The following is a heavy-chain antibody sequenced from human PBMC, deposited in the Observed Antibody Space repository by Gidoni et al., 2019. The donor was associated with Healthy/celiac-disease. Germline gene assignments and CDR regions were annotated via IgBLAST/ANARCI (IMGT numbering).Heavy chain of an antibody. V-gene: IGHV5-10-1*01. D-gene: IGHD6-13*01. J-gene: IGHJ5*02. CDR3: ARRTTGIAAAGLPNWFDP. Sequence: DVQLVQSGAEVKKPGESLRISCKGSGYRFTSYWISWVRQMPGKGLEWMGRIDPSDSYTNNSPSCQGHVTSSADKSISTAYLQWSSLKASDTAMYYCARRTTGIAAAGLPNWFDPWGQGTLVTVSS. CDR1: GYRFTSYW. CDR2: IDPSDSYT.